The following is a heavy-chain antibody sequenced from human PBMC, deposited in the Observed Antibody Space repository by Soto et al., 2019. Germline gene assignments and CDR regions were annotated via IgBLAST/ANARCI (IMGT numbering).Heavy chain of an antibody. CDR1: GFTFDDYA. J-gene: IGHJ4*02. Sequence: GGSLRLSCAASGFTFDDYAMYWVRQAPGKGLEWVSGISWNSDNIGYADSVKGRFTISRDNAKNSLYLQMNSLRPEDTAFYYCVKDIQGVGIFDYWGQGTLVTVSS. D-gene: IGHD3-16*01. V-gene: IGHV3-9*01. CDR2: ISWNSDNI. CDR3: VKDIQGVGIFDY.